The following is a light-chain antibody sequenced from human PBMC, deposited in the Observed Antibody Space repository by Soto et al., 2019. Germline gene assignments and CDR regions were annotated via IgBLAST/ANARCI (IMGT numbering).Light chain of an antibody. J-gene: IGLJ3*02. CDR1: TGAVTSGHY. CDR3: LLSYSGASGV. CDR2: DTS. Sequence: QAVVTQEPSLTVSPGGTVTLTCGSSTGAVTSGHYPYWFHQKAGQAPRTLIYDTSNKHSWTPARFSGSLLGGKAALTLSGAQPEDEAEYYCLLSYSGASGVFGGGTKLTVL. V-gene: IGLV7-46*01.